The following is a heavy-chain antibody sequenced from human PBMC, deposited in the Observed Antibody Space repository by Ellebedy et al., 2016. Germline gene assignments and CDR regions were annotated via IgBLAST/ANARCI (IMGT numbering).Heavy chain of an antibody. CDR2: SIGSGGST. V-gene: IGHV3-23*01. CDR1: RFTFSSYA. D-gene: IGHD3-16*01. CDR3: AKEAITFGGVFDY. Sequence: ESLKISCAASRFTFSSYAMSWVRQAPGKGLEWVSASIGSGGSTYYADSVKGRFTISRDNSKNTLYLQMNSLRAEDTAVYYCAKEAITFGGVFDYWGQGILVIVSS. J-gene: IGHJ4*02.